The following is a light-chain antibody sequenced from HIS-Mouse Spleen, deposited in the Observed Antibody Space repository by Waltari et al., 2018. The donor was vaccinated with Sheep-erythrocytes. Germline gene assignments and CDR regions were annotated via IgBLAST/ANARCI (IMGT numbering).Light chain of an antibody. J-gene: IGLJ2*01. CDR3: QAWDSSTGV. CDR1: KLGDKY. CDR2: KDS. Sequence: SYELTQPPSVSVSPGQTASITCSGDKLGDKYACWYQQKQGQSPVLVIYKDSKRPSGIPEGFSGSNAGNTATLTISGTQAMDEADYYCQAWDSSTGVFGGGTKLTVL. V-gene: IGLV3-1*01.